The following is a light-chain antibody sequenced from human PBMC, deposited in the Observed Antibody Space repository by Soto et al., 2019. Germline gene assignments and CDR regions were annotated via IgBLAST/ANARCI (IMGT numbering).Light chain of an antibody. J-gene: IGKJ1*01. CDR3: KQYGSSPRT. Sequence: EFVLTQSPGTLSLSPGERATLSCRASQSVGSNYLAWYQQKPGQAPRLLIYGASSRATGIPARFSGSGSGTEFHLTISGLKSEDFALYYCKQYGSSPRTFGQVTKVDIK. V-gene: IGKV3-20*01. CDR1: QSVGSNY. CDR2: GAS.